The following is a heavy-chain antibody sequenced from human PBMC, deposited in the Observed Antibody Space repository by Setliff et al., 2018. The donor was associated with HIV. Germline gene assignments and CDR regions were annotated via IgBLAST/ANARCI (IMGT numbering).Heavy chain of an antibody. CDR2: INHRGST. D-gene: IGHD3-22*01. Sequence: PSETLSLTCAVYGGSFSGYYWSWIRQPPGKGLEWIGEINHRGSTNCNPSLKSRVSISVDTSKNQFSLKLSSVTAADTAVYYCARADNYYYDSGAFKSGLDAFDIWGQGTMVTVSS. J-gene: IGHJ3*02. CDR1: GGSFSGYY. V-gene: IGHV4-34*01. CDR3: ARADNYYYDSGAFKSGLDAFDI.